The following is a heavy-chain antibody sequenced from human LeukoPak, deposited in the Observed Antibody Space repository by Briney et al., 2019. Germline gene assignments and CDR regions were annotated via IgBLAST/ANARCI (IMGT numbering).Heavy chain of an antibody. Sequence: ASVKVSCKASGYTFTSYGISWVRQAPGQGLEWMGWISAYNGNTNYAQKLQGRVTMTTDTSTSIAYMELRSLRSDDTAVYYCARDPYDSSGYYDLDAFDIWGQGTMVTVSS. V-gene: IGHV1-18*01. J-gene: IGHJ3*02. CDR3: ARDPYDSSGYYDLDAFDI. CDR2: ISAYNGNT. CDR1: GYTFTSYG. D-gene: IGHD3-22*01.